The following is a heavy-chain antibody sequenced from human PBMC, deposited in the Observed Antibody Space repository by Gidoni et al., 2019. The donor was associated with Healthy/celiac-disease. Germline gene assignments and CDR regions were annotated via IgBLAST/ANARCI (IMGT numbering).Heavy chain of an antibody. CDR2: ISGSGGST. V-gene: IGHV3-23*01. D-gene: IGHD1-26*01. CDR3: AKGPPRNIVGATSDIGY. Sequence: EVQLLESGGGLVQPGGSLRLSCAASGFTFSGYAMSWVRQAPGKGLEWVSAISGSGGSTYYADSVKGRFTISRDNSKNTLYLQMNSLRAEDTAVYYCAKGPPRNIVGATSDIGYWGQGTLVTVSS. CDR1: GFTFSGYA. J-gene: IGHJ4*02.